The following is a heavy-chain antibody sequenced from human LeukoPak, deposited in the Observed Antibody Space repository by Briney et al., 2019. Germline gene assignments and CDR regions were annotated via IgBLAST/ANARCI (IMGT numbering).Heavy chain of an antibody. CDR2: ISSSGSTI. V-gene: IGHV3-48*03. CDR3: AREGGYSGYDFDY. CDR1: GFTFSSYE. D-gene: IGHD5-12*01. J-gene: IGHJ4*02. Sequence: PGGSLRLSCAASGFTFSSYEMNWVRQAPGKGLEWVSYISSSGSTIYYADSVKGRFTISRDNAKNSLYLQMNSLRAEDTAVYYCAREGGYSGYDFDYWGQGTLVTVPS.